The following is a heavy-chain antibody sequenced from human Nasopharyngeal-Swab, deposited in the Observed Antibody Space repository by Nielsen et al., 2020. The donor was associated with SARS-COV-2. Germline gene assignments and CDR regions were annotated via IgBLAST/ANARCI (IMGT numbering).Heavy chain of an antibody. Sequence: SETLSLTCTVSGGSISSSSYYWGWIRQPPGKGLEWIGSIYYSGSTYYNPSLKSRVTISVDTSKNQFSLKLSSVTAAGTAVYYCVGSSWYGDYYYYYGTDVWGQGTTVTVSS. V-gene: IGHV4-39*07. CDR2: IYYSGST. J-gene: IGHJ6*02. CDR1: GGSISSSSYY. D-gene: IGHD6-13*01. CDR3: VGSSWYGDYYYYYGTDV.